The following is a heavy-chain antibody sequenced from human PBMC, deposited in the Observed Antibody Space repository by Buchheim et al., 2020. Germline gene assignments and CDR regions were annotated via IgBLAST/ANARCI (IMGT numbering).Heavy chain of an antibody. CDR2: ISPDGRTT. D-gene: IGHD1-1*01. V-gene: IGHV3-74*01. CDR3: ARASRWNVDY. CDR1: GFTFSSYW. Sequence: EMQLVESGGDLVQPGGSLRLSCAASGFTFSSYWMHWVRQAPGKGLVWVSHISPDGRTTIYADSVKGRFTTSRDNAKNTLYLQMDSLRAEDTAMYYCARASRWNVDYWGQGSL. J-gene: IGHJ4*02.